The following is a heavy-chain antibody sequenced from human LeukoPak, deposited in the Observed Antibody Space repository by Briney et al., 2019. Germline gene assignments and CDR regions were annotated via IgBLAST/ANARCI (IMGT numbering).Heavy chain of an antibody. V-gene: IGHV3-7*01. J-gene: IGHJ4*02. D-gene: IGHD1-26*01. Sequence: GGSLRLSCVGSGFTFSGNRMTWVRQAPGKGLEWVANIKHDGSEKDYVDSVKGRFTISRDNTKNSLFLQMNSLKVEDTAVYYCARRADYNDYWGQGTLVTVSS. CDR3: ARRADYNDY. CDR1: GFTFSGNR. CDR2: IKHDGSEK.